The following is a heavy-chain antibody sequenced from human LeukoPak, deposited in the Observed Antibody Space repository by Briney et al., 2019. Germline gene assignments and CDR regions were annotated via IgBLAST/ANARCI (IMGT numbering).Heavy chain of an antibody. D-gene: IGHD2-2*01. CDR2: ISAYNGNT. J-gene: IGHJ3*02. Sequence: ASVKVSCKASGYTFTSYGISWVRQAPGQGLEWMGWISAYNGNTNYAQKLQGRVTMTTDTSTGTAYMELRSLRSDDTAVYYCARESPREDIVVVPAAIHDAFDIWGQGTMVTVSS. CDR3: ARESPREDIVVVPAAIHDAFDI. CDR1: GYTFTSYG. V-gene: IGHV1-18*01.